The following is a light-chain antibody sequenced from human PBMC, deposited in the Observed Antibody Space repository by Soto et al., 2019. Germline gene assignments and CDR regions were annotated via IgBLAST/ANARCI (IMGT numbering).Light chain of an antibody. CDR1: QSISRL. CDR3: QQYNSYPLT. J-gene: IGKJ5*01. V-gene: IGKV1-5*03. Sequence: DIQMTQSPSTLSASVGDRVTITCRASQSISRLLAWYQQKPGRAPTLLTYKASTLESGVPSRFSGSGSGTEFSLTISSLQPDDFATYYCQQYNSYPLTFGQGTRLEIK. CDR2: KAS.